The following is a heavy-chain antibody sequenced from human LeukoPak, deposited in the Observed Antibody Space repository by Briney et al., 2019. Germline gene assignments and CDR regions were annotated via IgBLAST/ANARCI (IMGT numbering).Heavy chain of an antibody. CDR3: TTHYYDSSGYHYGAFDY. J-gene: IGHJ4*02. CDR2: VRSRANSYAT. Sequence: GGSLTLSCAASGFTFSGSAMHWVCQASGKGLEWVGRVRSRANSYATTYAASVKGRFSISRDDSKNTAFLEMNSLKTEDTAVYYCTTHYYDSSGYHYGAFDYWGQGTLVTVSS. CDR1: GFTFSGSA. V-gene: IGHV3-73*01. D-gene: IGHD3-22*01.